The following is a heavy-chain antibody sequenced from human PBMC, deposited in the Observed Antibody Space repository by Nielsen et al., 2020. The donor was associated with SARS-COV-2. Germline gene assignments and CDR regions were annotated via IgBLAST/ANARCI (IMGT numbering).Heavy chain of an antibody. J-gene: IGHJ4*02. V-gene: IGHV4-39*01. CDR1: GGSISSSRYY. D-gene: IGHD3-9*01. Sequence: SETLSLTCTVSGGSISSSRYYWGWIRQPPGKGLEWIGSIYYSGSTYYNPSLKSRVTISVDTSKNQFSLKLSSVTAADTAVYYCARQNGYDILTGYPYYFDYWGQGTLVTVSS. CDR3: ARQNGYDILTGYPYYFDY. CDR2: IYYSGST.